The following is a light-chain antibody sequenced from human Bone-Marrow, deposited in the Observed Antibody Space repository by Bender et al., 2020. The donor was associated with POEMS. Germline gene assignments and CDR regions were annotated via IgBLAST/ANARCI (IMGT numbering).Light chain of an antibody. CDR2: DVN. J-gene: IGLJ3*02. Sequence: QSALTQPASVSGSPRQSITISCTGTSNDVGGYDYVSWYQQHPGKAPKLMIYDVNTRPSGVSNRFSGSKSGNTASLTISGLQPEDEADYYCSSYTATSTPWVFGGGTKVTVL. CDR1: SNDVGGYDY. CDR3: SSYTATSTPWV. V-gene: IGLV2-14*01.